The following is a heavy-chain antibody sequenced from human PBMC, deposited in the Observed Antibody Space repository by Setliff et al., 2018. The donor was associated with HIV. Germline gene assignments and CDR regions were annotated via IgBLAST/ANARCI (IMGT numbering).Heavy chain of an antibody. CDR2: IHYSGRT. CDR3: ARAPFRGGSFGWFDP. D-gene: IGHD2-15*01. Sequence: PSETLSLTCTVSGDSISSGGFYCNWFRQYPEKGLEWIGWIHYSGRTNFNPSLRSRATISFDTSKNQSSLNLTSVTAADTAVYYCARAPFRGGSFGWFDPWGQGTLVTVSS. J-gene: IGHJ5*02. CDR1: GDSISSGGFY. V-gene: IGHV4-31*03.